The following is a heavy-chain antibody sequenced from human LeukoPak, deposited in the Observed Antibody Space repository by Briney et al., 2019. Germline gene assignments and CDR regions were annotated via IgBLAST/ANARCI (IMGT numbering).Heavy chain of an antibody. CDR1: GGSISSGGYY. D-gene: IGHD3-3*01. Sequence: SQSLSLTCTVSGGSISSGGYYWSWLRRPPGKGREWSVYIYYSEITYYNSSLKSRVPISVYTSKNQFSLKLSSVTAADTAVYYCAREQRRTIFGVVIAETFDYWGQGTLVTVSS. CDR2: IYYSEIT. J-gene: IGHJ4*02. V-gene: IGHV4-30-4*08. CDR3: AREQRRTIFGVVIAETFDY.